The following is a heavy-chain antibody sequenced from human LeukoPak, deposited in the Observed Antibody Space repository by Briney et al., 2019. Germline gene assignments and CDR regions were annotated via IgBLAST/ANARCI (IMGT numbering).Heavy chain of an antibody. Sequence: PSQTLSLTCAVYGGSFSGYYWSWIRQPPGKGLEWIGEINHSGSTNYNPSLKSRVTISVDTSKNQFSLKLSSVTAADTAVYYCASICSGGSCHTPKSFDYWGQGTLVTVSS. V-gene: IGHV4-34*01. D-gene: IGHD2-15*01. J-gene: IGHJ4*02. CDR2: INHSGST. CDR1: GGSFSGYY. CDR3: ASICSGGSCHTPKSFDY.